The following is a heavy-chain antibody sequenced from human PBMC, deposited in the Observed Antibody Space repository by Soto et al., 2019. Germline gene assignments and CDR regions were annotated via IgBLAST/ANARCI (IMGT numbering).Heavy chain of an antibody. V-gene: IGHV4-31*03. Sequence: QVQLQESGPGLVKPSQTLSLTCTVSGGSIRSGGYYWSWIRQHPGKGLEWLGYIYYSGSTCYNPSLKSRVTTSVDTSKTQFPLTRSSVTAAETAVYDCAREPSTWGQGTLVTVSS. CDR2: IYYSGST. J-gene: IGHJ4*02. CDR1: GGSIRSGGYY. CDR3: AREPST.